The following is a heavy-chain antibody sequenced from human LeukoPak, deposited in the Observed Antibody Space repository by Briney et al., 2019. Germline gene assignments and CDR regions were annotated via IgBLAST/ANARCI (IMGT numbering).Heavy chain of an antibody. J-gene: IGHJ4*02. V-gene: IGHV1-2*02. CDR1: GYTFSGYY. D-gene: IGHD6-19*01. Sequence: ASVKVSCKTSGYTFSGYYMHWVRQAPGQGLEWMGLMNPNSGATNYEQKFQGRVSLTRDMSISTAYLELTSVTSDDTAVYYCARDGSGSGWYFDYWGQGTLATVSS. CDR2: MNPNSGAT. CDR3: ARDGSGSGWYFDY.